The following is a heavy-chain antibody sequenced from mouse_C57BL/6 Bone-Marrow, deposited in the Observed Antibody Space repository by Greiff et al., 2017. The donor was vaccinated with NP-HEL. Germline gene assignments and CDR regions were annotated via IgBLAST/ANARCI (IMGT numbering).Heavy chain of an antibody. D-gene: IGHD2-5*01. CDR2: INPNYGTT. V-gene: IGHV1-39*01. CDR1: GYSFTDYN. J-gene: IGHJ3*01. CDR3: ARGTYYSIPWFAY. Sequence: EVHLVESGPELVKPGASVKISCKASGYSFTDYNMNWVKQSNGKSLEWIGVINPNYGTTSYNQKFKGKATLTVDQSSSTAYMQLNSLTSEDSAVYYCARGTYYSIPWFAYWGQGTLVTVSA.